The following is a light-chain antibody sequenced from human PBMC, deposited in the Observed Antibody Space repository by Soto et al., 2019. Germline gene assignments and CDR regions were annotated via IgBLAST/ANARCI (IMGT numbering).Light chain of an antibody. CDR2: DAS. CDR3: QQRSNWLT. J-gene: IGKJ4*01. V-gene: IGKV3-11*01. CDR1: QSVSSY. Sequence: EIVLTQSPATLSLSPGERATLSCRASQSVSSYLAWYQQKPGQAPRLLIYDASNRATGIPARFSGSGSGTDFTLTIRSLEPEDVAVYYCQQRSNWLTFGGGTKVEIK.